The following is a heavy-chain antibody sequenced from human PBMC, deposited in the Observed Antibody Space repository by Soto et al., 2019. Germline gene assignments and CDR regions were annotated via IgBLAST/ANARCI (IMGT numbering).Heavy chain of an antibody. Sequence: SETLSLTCTVSGGSISSYYWSWIRQPPGKGLEWIGYIYYSGSTNYNPSLKSRVTISIETSKNQFSLKLSSVTAADTAVYYCARTPHYYGSGSYFLEGYYYYYGMDVWGQGTTVTVCS. CDR1: GGSISSYY. D-gene: IGHD3-10*01. J-gene: IGHJ6*02. CDR2: IYYSGST. CDR3: ARTPHYYGSGSYFLEGYYYYYGMDV. V-gene: IGHV4-59*01.